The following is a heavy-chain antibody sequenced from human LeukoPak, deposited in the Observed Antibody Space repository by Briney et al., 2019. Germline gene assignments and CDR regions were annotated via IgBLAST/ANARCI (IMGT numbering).Heavy chain of an antibody. Sequence: SETLSLTCTVSGGSISSSSYYWGWIRQPPGKGLEWIGSIYYSGSTYYNPSLKSRVTISVDTSKNQFSLKLSSVTAADTAVYHCARCSSISPFDYWGQGTLVTVSS. D-gene: IGHD2-2*01. J-gene: IGHJ4*02. V-gene: IGHV4-39*07. CDR2: IYYSGST. CDR3: ARCSSISPFDY. CDR1: GGSISSSSYY.